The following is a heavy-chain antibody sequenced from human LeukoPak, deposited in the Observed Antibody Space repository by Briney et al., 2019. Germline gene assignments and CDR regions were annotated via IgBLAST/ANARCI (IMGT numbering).Heavy chain of an antibody. D-gene: IGHD4-17*01. J-gene: IGHJ5*02. CDR3: ATADGDYWRSNWFDP. CDR2: FDPEDGET. V-gene: IGHV1-24*01. CDR1: GYTLTELS. Sequence: ASVKVSCKVSGYTLTELSMHWVRQAPGKGLEWMGGFDPEDGETIYAQKFQGRVAMTEDTSTDTAYMELSSLRSKDTAVYYCATADGDYWRSNWFDPWGQGTLVTVSS.